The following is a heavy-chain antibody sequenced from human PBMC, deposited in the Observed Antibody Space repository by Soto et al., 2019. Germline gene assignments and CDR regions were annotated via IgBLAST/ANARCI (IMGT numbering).Heavy chain of an antibody. D-gene: IGHD3-22*01. CDR1: GFTFSSYA. V-gene: IGHV3-23*01. J-gene: IGHJ6*02. CDR2: ISGSGGST. CDR3: AKDLDDSSGYYFGYYGMDV. Sequence: GGSLRLSCAASGFTFSSYAMSWVRQAPGKGLEWVSAISGSGGSTYYADSVKGRFTISRDNSKNTLYLQMNSLRAEDTAVYYCAKDLDDSSGYYFGYYGMDVWGQGTTVTVSS.